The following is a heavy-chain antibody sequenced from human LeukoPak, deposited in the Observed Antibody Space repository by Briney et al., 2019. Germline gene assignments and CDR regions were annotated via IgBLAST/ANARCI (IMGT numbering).Heavy chain of an antibody. J-gene: IGHJ2*01. Sequence: ASVKVSCKASGYTFISYGISWVRQAPGQGLEWMGWISGYNGNTNYAQNLQGRVTMTTDTSRSTAYMELRSLRSDDTAVYYCARGLGVVTAQSEQPKPRYFDLWGRGPQVTVSS. D-gene: IGHD2-21*02. CDR3: ARGLGVVTAQSEQPKPRYFDL. CDR2: ISGYNGNT. CDR1: GYTFISYG. V-gene: IGHV1-18*01.